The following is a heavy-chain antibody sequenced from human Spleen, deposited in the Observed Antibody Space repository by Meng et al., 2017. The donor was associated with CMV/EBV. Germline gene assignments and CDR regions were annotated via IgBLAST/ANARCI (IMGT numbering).Heavy chain of an antibody. Sequence: ESLKISCTVSGGSISSSSYYWGWIRQPPGKGLEWIGSIYYSGSTYYNPSLKSRVTISVDTSKNQFSLKLSSVTAADTAVYYCARGSSSSSDYWGQGTLVTVSS. D-gene: IGHD6-6*01. CDR3: ARGSSSSSDY. CDR2: IYYSGST. J-gene: IGHJ4*02. V-gene: IGHV4-39*07. CDR1: GGSISSSSYY.